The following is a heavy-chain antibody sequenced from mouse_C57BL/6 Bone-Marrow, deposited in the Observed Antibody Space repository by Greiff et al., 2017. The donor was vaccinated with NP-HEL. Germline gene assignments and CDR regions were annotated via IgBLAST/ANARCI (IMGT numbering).Heavy chain of an antibody. V-gene: IGHV1-59*01. CDR3: ARENYDYDAMDY. CDR2: IDPSDSYT. CDR1: GYTFTSYW. Sequence: QVQLQQSGAELVRPGTSVKLSCKASGYTFTSYWMHWVKQRPGQGLEWIGVIDPSDSYTNYNQKFKGKATLTVDTSSSTAYMQLSSLTSEDSAVEYCARENYDYDAMDYWGQGTSVTVSS. D-gene: IGHD1-1*02. J-gene: IGHJ4*01.